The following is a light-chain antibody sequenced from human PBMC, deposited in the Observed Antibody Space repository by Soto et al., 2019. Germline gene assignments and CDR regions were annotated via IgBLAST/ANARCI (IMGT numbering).Light chain of an antibody. Sequence: DIQMAQSPSTLSASVGDRVTITCRASQSINNWVAWYQQKPGKAPNLLVYDASSLESGVPSRFSGSGSGTEFTLTISSLQPEDFATYYCQQLISYPITFGQGTRLEI. CDR3: QQLISYPIT. J-gene: IGKJ5*01. CDR2: DAS. CDR1: QSINNW. V-gene: IGKV1-5*01.